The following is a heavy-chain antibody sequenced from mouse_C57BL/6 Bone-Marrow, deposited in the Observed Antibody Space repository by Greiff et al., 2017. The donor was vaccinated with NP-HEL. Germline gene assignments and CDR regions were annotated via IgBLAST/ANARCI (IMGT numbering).Heavy chain of an antibody. CDR1: GFTFSDFY. J-gene: IGHJ1*03. CDR2: SRNKANDYTT. CDR3: ARVTNWDNWYFEG. V-gene: IGHV7-1*01. D-gene: IGHD4-1*01. Sequence: EVKLVESGGGLVQSGRSLRLSCATSGFTFSDFYMEWVRQAPGKGLEWIAASRNKANDYTTEYSASVKGRFIVSRDTSQSILYLQMNALRAEDTAIYYCARVTNWDNWYFEGWGTGTTVTVSS.